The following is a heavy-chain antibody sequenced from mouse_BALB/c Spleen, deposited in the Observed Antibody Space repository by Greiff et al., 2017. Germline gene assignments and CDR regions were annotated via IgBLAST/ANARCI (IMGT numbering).Heavy chain of an antibody. D-gene: IGHD2-3*01. V-gene: IGHV1-80*01. CDR1: GYAFSSYW. CDR3: ARSVGYDGYYGFAY. Sequence: VQLVESGAELVRPGSSVKISCKASGYAFSSYWMNWVKQRPGQGLEWIGQIYPGDGDTNYNGKFKGKATLTADKSSSTAYMQLSSLTSEDSAVYFCARSVGYDGYYGFAYWGQGTLVTVSA. CDR2: IYPGDGDT. J-gene: IGHJ3*01.